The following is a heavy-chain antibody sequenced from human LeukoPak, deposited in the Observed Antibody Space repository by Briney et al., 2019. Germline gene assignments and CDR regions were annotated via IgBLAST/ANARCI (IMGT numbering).Heavy chain of an antibody. V-gene: IGHV3/OR16-9*01. D-gene: IGHD3-10*01. CDR2: ISGNGGDI. J-gene: IGHJ4*02. CDR3: VRHAGRAGGQ. CDR1: GFSFGGHY. Sequence: GGSLRLSCAASGFSFGGHYMSWVRQAPGKGPEWISYISGNGGDIAYADPVKGRFTISRDNAKNSLHLQMNSPRVEDTAVYHCVRHAGRAGGQWGQGTLIAVSS.